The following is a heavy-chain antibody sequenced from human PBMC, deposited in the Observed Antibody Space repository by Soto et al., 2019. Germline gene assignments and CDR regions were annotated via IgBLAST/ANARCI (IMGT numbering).Heavy chain of an antibody. J-gene: IGHJ3*02. V-gene: IGHV3-15*07. CDR2: IKSKTDGGTT. CDR1: GFTFSNAW. D-gene: IGHD5-12*01. CDR3: TTDAIKRGYSGYDHDAFDI. Sequence: GGSLRLSCAASGFTFSNAWMNWVRQAPGKGLEWVGRIKSKTDGGTTHYDAPVKGRLTISRDDSKNTLYLQMNSLKTEDTAVYYCTTDAIKRGYSGYDHDAFDIWGQGTMVTVSS.